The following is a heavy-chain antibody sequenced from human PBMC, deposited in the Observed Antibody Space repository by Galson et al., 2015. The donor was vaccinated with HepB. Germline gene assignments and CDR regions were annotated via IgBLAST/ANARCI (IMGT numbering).Heavy chain of an antibody. Sequence: CAISGDSVSNNGVAWNWIRQSPSRGLEWLGRTYYRSKFYNDYAESVKSRITINPDTSRNQVSLQLNSVTPEDTAEYYCARVRQLGQGFHFWGQGTLVTVSS. J-gene: IGHJ4*02. CDR2: TYYRSKFYN. CDR1: GDSVSNNGVA. D-gene: IGHD3-10*01. V-gene: IGHV6-1*01. CDR3: ARVRQLGQGFHF.